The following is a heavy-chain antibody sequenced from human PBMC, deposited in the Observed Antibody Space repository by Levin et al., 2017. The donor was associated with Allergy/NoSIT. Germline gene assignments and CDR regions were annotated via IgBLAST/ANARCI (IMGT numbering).Heavy chain of an antibody. CDR3: ARQLGKFWSGYNYFDY. CDR2: ISSTGSTI. D-gene: IGHD3-3*01. Sequence: QSGGSLRLSCAASGFTFSSYEMNWVRRAPGKGLEWVSYISSTGSTIYSADSVKGRFTISRANAKNLLYLHMNSLRAEDTAVYYCARQLGKFWSGYNYFDYWGQGTLVTVSS. V-gene: IGHV3-48*03. J-gene: IGHJ4*02. CDR1: GFTFSSYE.